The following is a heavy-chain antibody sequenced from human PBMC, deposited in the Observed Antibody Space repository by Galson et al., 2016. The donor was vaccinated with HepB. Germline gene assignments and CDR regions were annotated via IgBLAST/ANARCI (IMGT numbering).Heavy chain of an antibody. Sequence: SETLSLTCTVSGASVSDYFWSWIRQPPGEGLEWIGYTSYIRSANYNPSLKSRITISVDTSKNQIPLRLNSVTATDTAMYYCARHFAGWFDPWGQGTLVTVSS. CDR1: GASVSDYF. V-gene: IGHV4-59*02. CDR2: TSYIRSA. D-gene: IGHD3-3*02. CDR3: ARHFAGWFDP. J-gene: IGHJ5*02.